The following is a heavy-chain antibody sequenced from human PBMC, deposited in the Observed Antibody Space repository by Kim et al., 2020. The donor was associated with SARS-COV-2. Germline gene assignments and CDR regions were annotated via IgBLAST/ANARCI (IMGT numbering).Heavy chain of an antibody. CDR1: GDSVSSNSAA. Sequence: SQTLSLTCAISGDSVSSNSAAWNWIRQSPSRGLEWLGRTYYRSKWYNDYAVSVKSRITINPDTPKNQFSLQLNSVTPEDTAVYYCARDVMITFGGVSLSDAFDIWGQGTMVTVSS. J-gene: IGHJ3*02. D-gene: IGHD3-16*01. CDR3: ARDVMITFGGVSLSDAFDI. V-gene: IGHV6-1*01. CDR2: TYYRSKWYN.